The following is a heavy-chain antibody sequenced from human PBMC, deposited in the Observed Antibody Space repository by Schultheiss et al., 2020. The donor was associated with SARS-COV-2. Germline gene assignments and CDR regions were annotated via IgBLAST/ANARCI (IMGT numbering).Heavy chain of an antibody. Sequence: GGSLRLSCAASGFTFSSYWMHWVRQAPGKGLEWVSAISGSGGSTYYADSVKGRFTISRDNSKNTLYLQMNSLRAEDTAVYYCARDPVYGDYYFDYWGQGTLVTVSS. CDR3: ARDPVYGDYYFDY. CDR1: GFTFSSYW. CDR2: ISGSGGST. D-gene: IGHD4-17*01. J-gene: IGHJ4*02. V-gene: IGHV3-23*01.